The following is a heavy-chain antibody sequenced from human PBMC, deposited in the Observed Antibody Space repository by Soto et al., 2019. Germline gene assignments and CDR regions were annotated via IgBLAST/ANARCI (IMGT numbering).Heavy chain of an antibody. CDR2: TYYRSKWYN. CDR3: XXXXXXXXVGYCXXGSCSLRLGGMDV. J-gene: IGHJ6*02. V-gene: IGHV6-1*01. CDR1: GDSVSSNSAA. Sequence: LSLTCAISGDSVSSNSAAWNWIRQSPSRGLEWLGRTYYRSKWYNDYAVSVKSRITINPDTSKNQFSLQLNSVTPEDTAEXXXXXXXXXXXVGYCXXGSCSLRLGGMDVXGQGTTVTVSS. D-gene: IGHD2-15*01.